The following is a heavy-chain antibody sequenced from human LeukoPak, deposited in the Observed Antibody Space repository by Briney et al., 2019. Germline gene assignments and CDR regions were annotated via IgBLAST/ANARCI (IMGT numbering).Heavy chain of an antibody. D-gene: IGHD1-1*01. CDR1: GFTFKDYG. J-gene: IGHJ6*02. CDR3: ARDWGNDAPMDA. CDR2: IWHRGNNE. Sequence: GGSLRLSCEASGFTFKDYGMHWVRQAPGKGLEWVAVIWHRGNNENYADSVKGRFTISRDNSKNTLYLQMNSLRADDTAVHYCARDWGNDAPMDAWGQGTAVTVSS. V-gene: IGHV3-33*01.